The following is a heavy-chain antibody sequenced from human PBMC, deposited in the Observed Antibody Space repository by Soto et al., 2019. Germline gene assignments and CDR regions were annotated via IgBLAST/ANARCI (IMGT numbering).Heavy chain of an antibody. V-gene: IGHV4-34*01. J-gene: IGHJ4*02. D-gene: IGHD1-1*01. CDR3: ARGTRSTSMTMAHFDY. Sequence: PSETLSLTCDGRSLSGYYWSWLSQSPGVGLEWIGEIHHTGSTNYNPSLKSRVTISADMSKNQLFLKLISVTAADTAVYYCARGTRSTSMTMAHFDYWGQGTLVTVSS. CDR1: GRSLSGYY. CDR2: IHHTGST.